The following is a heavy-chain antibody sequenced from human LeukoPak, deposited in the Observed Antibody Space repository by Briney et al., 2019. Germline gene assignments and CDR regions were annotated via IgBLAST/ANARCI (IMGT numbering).Heavy chain of an antibody. V-gene: IGHV3-21*01. CDR3: ARRGTSCYNWSVCYFDY. CDR2: ISSSSSYI. J-gene: IGHJ4*02. Sequence: MSGGSLRLSCAASGFTFSSYSMNWVRQAPGKGLEWVSSISSSSSYIYYADSVKGRFTISRDNAKNSLYLQMNSLRAEDTAVYYCARRGTSCYNWSVCYFDYWGQGTLVTVSS. D-gene: IGHD1-20*01. CDR1: GFTFSSYS.